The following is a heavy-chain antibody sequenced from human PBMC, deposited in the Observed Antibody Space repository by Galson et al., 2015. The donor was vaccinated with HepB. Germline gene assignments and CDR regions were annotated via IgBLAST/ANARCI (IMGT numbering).Heavy chain of an antibody. CDR3: ARDQDSSGWAVL. D-gene: IGHD6-19*01. J-gene: IGHJ4*02. V-gene: IGHV3-21*01. Sequence: SLRLSCAASGFTFSSYSMNWVRQAPGKGLEWVSSISSSSSYIYYADSMKGRFTISRDNAKNSLYLQMNSLRAEDTAVYYCARDQDSSGWAVLWGQGTLVTVSS. CDR2: ISSSSSYI. CDR1: GFTFSSYS.